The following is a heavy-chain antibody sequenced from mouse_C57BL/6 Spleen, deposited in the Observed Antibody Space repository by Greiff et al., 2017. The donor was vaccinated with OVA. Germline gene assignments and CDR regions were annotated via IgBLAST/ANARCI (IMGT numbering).Heavy chain of an antibody. D-gene: IGHD1-1*01. J-gene: IGHJ4*01. CDR2: IYPGDGDT. V-gene: IGHV1-80*01. Sequence: QVQLQQSGAELVKPGASVKISCKASGYAFSSYWMNWVKQRPGKGLEWIGQIYPGDGDTNYNGKFKGKATLTADKSSSTAYMQLSSLTSEDSAVYFCARSEDYGSSYVGYAMDYWGQGTSVTVSS. CDR1: GYAFSSYW. CDR3: ARSEDYGSSYVGYAMDY.